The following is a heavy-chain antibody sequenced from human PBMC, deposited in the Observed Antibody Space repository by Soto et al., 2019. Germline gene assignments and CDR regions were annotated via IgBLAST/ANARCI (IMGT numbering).Heavy chain of an antibody. J-gene: IGHJ4*02. V-gene: IGHV3-21*01. CDR3: ARERPPNPYFDY. CDR1: GFTFSSYS. D-gene: IGHD2-8*01. CDR2: ISSSSSYI. Sequence: PGGSLRLSCAASGFTFSSYSMNWVRQAPGKGLEWVSSISSSSSYIYYADSVKGRFTISRDNAKNSLYLQMNSLRAEDTAVYYCARERPPNPYFDYWGQGTLVTVSS.